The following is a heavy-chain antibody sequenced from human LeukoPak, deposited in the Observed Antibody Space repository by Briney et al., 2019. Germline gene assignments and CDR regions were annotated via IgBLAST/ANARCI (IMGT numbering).Heavy chain of an antibody. Sequence: PSQTLSLTCTVSGRSISSYYWNWVRQPPGKGLEWIGYVYYSGSTTYHPSLKSRVTISIDMSKNQFSLKLSSVTAADTAVYYCARSPLYYYESSGYFPYYFDYWGQGTLVTVSS. CDR3: ARSPLYYYESSGYFPYYFDY. D-gene: IGHD3-22*01. V-gene: IGHV4-59*08. CDR2: VYYSGST. CDR1: GRSISSYY. J-gene: IGHJ4*02.